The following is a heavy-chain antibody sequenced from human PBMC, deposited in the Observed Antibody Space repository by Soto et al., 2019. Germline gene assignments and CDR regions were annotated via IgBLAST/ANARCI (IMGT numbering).Heavy chain of an antibody. CDR2: INPSGGST. V-gene: IGHV1-46*01. CDR1: GYTFTNYY. D-gene: IGHD3-10*01. Sequence: GASVKVSCKASGYTFTNYYIHWVRQAPGQGLEWMAVINPSGGSTRYAQKFQGRVTMTTDTSTSTAYMELRSLRSDDTAVYYCARDAYYYGSGSYLSQTNYYYYVMDVWGQGTTVTVSS. J-gene: IGHJ6*02. CDR3: ARDAYYYGSGSYLSQTNYYYYVMDV.